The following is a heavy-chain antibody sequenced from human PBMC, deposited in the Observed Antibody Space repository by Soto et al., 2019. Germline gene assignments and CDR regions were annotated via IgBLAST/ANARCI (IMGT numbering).Heavy chain of an antibody. D-gene: IGHD3-16*01. CDR1: GFNFGDYA. CDR3: AKDQRGGSTAAPFYYYYGMDA. Sequence: EVQLLESGGGLVQPGGSLRLSCAASGFNFGDYAMSWVRQAPGKGLEWVSAISGSGDNSYYADSVKGRFMLSRDNSKNTLFLQMNSLRAEDTAVYYCAKDQRGGSTAAPFYYYYGMDAW. V-gene: IGHV3-23*01. CDR2: ISGSGDNS. J-gene: IGHJ6*01.